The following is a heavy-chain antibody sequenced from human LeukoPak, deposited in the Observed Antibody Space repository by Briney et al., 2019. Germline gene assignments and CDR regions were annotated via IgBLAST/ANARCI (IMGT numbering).Heavy chain of an antibody. CDR2: IYPGDSDT. CDR1: GYSFTTYW. D-gene: IGHD6-13*01. Sequence: GESLKISCQGSGYSFTTYWIGWVRQMPGKGLEWMGIIYPGDSDTIYSPSFQGQVTISADKSISTAYLQWGSLKASDTAMYYCARHHSSSWSYSWFDPWGQGTLVTVSS. V-gene: IGHV5-51*01. CDR3: ARHHSSSWSYSWFDP. J-gene: IGHJ5*02.